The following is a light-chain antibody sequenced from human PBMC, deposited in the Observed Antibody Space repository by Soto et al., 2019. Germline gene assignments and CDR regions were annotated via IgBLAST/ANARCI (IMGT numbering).Light chain of an antibody. J-gene: IGKJ1*01. Sequence: EIVLTQFPATLSLSPGERATLSCRASQSVSSHLAWYRQKSGQAPRLLIYDASNRAAGVPARFSGSGSGTDFTLTISSLEPEDFAIYYCLQRSNWPPTFGQGTKVEFK. CDR3: LQRSNWPPT. CDR2: DAS. V-gene: IGKV3-11*01. CDR1: QSVSSH.